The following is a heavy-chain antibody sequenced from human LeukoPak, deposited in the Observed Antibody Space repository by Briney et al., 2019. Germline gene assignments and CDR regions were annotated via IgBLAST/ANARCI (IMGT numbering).Heavy chain of an antibody. CDR2: ISSSSSTI. J-gene: IGHJ4*02. CDR3: ARDDPGGSYGLLEL. D-gene: IGHD3-16*01. CDR1: GFTFSSYS. V-gene: IGHV3-48*01. Sequence: PGGSLRLSCAASGFTFSSYSMNWVRQAPGKGLEWVSYISSSSSTIYYADSVKGRFTISRDNAKNSLYLQMNSLRAEGTAVYYCARDDPGGSYGLLELWGQGTLVTVSS.